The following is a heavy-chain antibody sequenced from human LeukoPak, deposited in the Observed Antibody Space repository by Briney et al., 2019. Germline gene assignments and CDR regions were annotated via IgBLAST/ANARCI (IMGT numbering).Heavy chain of an antibody. CDR1: GFTSSSYL. V-gene: IGHV3-23*01. Sequence: GGSLRLSCTASGFTSSSYLMSWVRQAPGKGLEWVSTISGSGSRTYYADSVKGRFTISRDNSENTLYLQLNSLRAENTALYYCAKTCADATFDYWGQGNLVTVSS. D-gene: IGHD5-12*01. CDR2: ISGSGSRT. CDR3: AKTCADATFDY. J-gene: IGHJ4*02.